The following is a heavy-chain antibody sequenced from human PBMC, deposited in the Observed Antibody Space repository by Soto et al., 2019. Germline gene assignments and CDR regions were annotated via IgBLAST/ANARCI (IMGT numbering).Heavy chain of an antibody. CDR2: IHYSGST. V-gene: IGHV4-39*01. Sequence: PSETRSLTCSVSGDSISISSYYWGWVRQPPGKGLEWIGSIHYSGSTHYNPSLQSRVTISGDASKKQFSLKLGSVTAADTAMYYCASTKDETLYFDYWGQGNLVTVSS. D-gene: IGHD2-15*01. CDR1: GDSISISSYY. CDR3: ASTKDETLYFDY. J-gene: IGHJ4*02.